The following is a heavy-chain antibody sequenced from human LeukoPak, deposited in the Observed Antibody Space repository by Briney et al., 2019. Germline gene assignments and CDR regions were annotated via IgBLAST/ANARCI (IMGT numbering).Heavy chain of an antibody. J-gene: IGHJ4*02. D-gene: IGHD2-15*01. CDR3: ARDLHCSGGSCYSGLHY. CDR1: GFTFSSYA. CDR2: ISGSGGST. V-gene: IGHV3-23*01. Sequence: GGSLRLSCVASGFTFSSYAMSWVRQAPGKGLEWVSAISGSGGSTYYADSVKGRFTISRDNSKNTLYLQMNSLRPEDTAVYYCARDLHCSGGSCYSGLHYWGQGTLVTVSS.